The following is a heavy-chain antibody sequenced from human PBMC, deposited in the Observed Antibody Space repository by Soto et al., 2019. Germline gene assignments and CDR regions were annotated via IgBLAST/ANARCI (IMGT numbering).Heavy chain of an antibody. Sequence: QLQLQESGPGLVKPSETLSLTCSVSGGSISSSSYFWGWIRQPPGKGLEWIGSIYYSGSTYYNPSLKSLGTVSVDTSKNQVSLKLSSVTAADTAVYYCARHPSDFWFDPWGQGTLVTVSS. CDR2: IYYSGST. CDR1: GGSISSSSYF. D-gene: IGHD2-21*02. V-gene: IGHV4-39*01. J-gene: IGHJ5*02. CDR3: ARHPSDFWFDP.